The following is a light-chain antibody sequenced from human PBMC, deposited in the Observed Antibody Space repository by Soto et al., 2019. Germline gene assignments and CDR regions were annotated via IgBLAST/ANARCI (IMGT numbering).Light chain of an antibody. CDR1: QSVGST. CDR3: QQYSTSLT. V-gene: IGKV3-15*01. Sequence: EILMTQSPATLSVSPGERVILSCRASQSVGSTLAWYQQKPGQAPRLLIRGASTRATGVPARFSGSGSGTEFTLTISSLQSEDFAVYYCQQYSTSLTFGGGNTVEIK. CDR2: GAS. J-gene: IGKJ4*02.